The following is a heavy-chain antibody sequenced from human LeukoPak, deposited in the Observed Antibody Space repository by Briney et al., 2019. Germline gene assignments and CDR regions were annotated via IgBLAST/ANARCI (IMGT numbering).Heavy chain of an antibody. CDR1: GYTFTSYY. CDR2: INPSGGST. Sequence: GASVKVSCTASGYTFTSYYMHWVRQAPGQGLEWMGIINPSGGSTSYAQKFQGRVTMTRDTSTSTVYMELSSLRSEDTAVYYCARSGGWGQTYYYDSSGSAYFDYWGQGTLVTVSS. D-gene: IGHD3-22*01. V-gene: IGHV1-46*01. CDR3: ARSGGWGQTYYYDSSGSAYFDY. J-gene: IGHJ4*02.